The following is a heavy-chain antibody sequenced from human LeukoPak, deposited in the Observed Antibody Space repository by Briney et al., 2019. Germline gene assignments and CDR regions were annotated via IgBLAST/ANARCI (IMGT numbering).Heavy chain of an antibody. CDR2: ISGSGGST. D-gene: IGHD2-2*01. CDR1: GFTFSSYA. J-gene: IGHJ4*02. CDR3: AKGLVVVPAAIWPQLADY. V-gene: IGHV3-23*01. Sequence: GGSLRLSCAASGFTFSSYAMSWVRQAPGKGLEWVSAISGSGGSTYYADSVKGRFTISRDNSKNTLYLQMNSLRAEDTAVYYCAKGLVVVPAAIWPQLADYWGQGTLVTVSS.